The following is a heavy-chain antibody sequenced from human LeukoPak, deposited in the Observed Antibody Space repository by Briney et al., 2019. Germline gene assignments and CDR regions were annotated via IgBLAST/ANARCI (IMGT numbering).Heavy chain of an antibody. CDR1: SGSISSYY. D-gene: IGHD2-2*02. J-gene: IGHJ4*02. CDR3: ASQEGYCSSTSCYTSDY. V-gene: IGHV4-59*12. CDR2: IYYSGST. Sequence: PSETLSLTCTVSSGSISSYYWSWIRQPPGKGLEWIGYIYYSGSTNYNPSLKSRVTISVDTSKNQFSLKLSSVTAADTAVYYCASQEGYCSSTSCYTSDYWGQGTLVTVSS.